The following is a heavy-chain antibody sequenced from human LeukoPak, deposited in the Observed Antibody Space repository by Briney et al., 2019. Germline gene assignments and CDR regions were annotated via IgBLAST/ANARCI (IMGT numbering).Heavy chain of an antibody. CDR1: GYTFTSYG. J-gene: IGHJ5*02. CDR3: ARAHYGSGSWAKSNWFDP. CDR2: INPNSGGT. V-gene: IGHV1-2*02. D-gene: IGHD3-10*01. Sequence: ASVKVSCKASGYTFTSYGISWVRQAPGQGLEWMGWINPNSGGTNYAQKFQGRVTMTRDTSISTAYMELSRLRSDDTAVYYCARAHYGSGSWAKSNWFDPWGQGTLVTVSS.